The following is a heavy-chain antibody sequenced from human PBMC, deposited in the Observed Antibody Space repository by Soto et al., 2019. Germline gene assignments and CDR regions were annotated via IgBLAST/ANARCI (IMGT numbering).Heavy chain of an antibody. D-gene: IGHD3-10*01. CDR3: ARDVVPQLLWFGESLNYNWFDP. V-gene: IGHV3-21*01. Sequence: PGGSLRLSCAASGFTFSSYSMNWVRQAPGKGLEWVSSISSSSSYIYYADSVKGRFTISRDNAKNSLYLQMNSLRAEDTAVYYCARDVVPQLLWFGESLNYNWFDPWGQGTLVTVSS. CDR2: ISSSSSYI. CDR1: GFTFSSYS. J-gene: IGHJ5*02.